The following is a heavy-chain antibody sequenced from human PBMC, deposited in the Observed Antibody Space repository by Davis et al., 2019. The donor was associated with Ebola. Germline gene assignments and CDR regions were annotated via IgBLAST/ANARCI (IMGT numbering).Heavy chain of an antibody. Sequence: PGGSLRLSCAASGFTFSTYWMHWVRQAPGKGLVWVSRINSDGTSTTYADSVKGRFTISRDNAENTLYLQMNSLRAGDTAVYYCARGPYSYDYERGDWFDPWGQGTLVTVSS. CDR2: INSDGTST. CDR1: GFTFSTYW. CDR3: ARGPYSYDYERGDWFDP. J-gene: IGHJ5*02. V-gene: IGHV3-74*01. D-gene: IGHD3-16*01.